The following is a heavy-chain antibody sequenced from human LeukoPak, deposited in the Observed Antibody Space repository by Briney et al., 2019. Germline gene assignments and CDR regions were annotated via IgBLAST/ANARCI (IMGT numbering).Heavy chain of an antibody. CDR1: GGSVNSGSYS. CDR2: VYPSGHT. V-gene: IGHV4-30-2*01. J-gene: IGHJ4*02. D-gene: IGHD2-21*02. CDR3: ARGGGDYTVYFDH. Sequence: SETLSLTCAVSGGSVNSGSYSWTWLRQPPGHAPEGVGFVYPSGHTYYNPSLQTRATISLDESKNHFSLNLTSVTAADTAIYYCARGGGDYTVYFDHWGQGSLVTVSS.